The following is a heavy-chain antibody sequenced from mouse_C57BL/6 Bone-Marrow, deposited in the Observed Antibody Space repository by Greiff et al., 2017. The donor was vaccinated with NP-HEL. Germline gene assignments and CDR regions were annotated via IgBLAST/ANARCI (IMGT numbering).Heavy chain of an antibody. D-gene: IGHD2-3*01. CDR3: TADGYYFFAY. V-gene: IGHV14-4*01. CDR1: GFNIKDDY. CDR2: IDPENGDT. Sequence: VQLQQSGAELVRPGASVKLSCTASGFNIKDDYMHWVKQRPEQGLEWIGWIDPENGDTEYASKFQGKATITADTSSNTAYLQLSSLTSEDTAVYYGTADGYYFFAYWGEGSLVAVSA. J-gene: IGHJ3*01.